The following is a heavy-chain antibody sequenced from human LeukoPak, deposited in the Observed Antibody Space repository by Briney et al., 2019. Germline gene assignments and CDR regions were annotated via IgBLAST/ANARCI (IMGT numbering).Heavy chain of an antibody. CDR1: GFTFSSHW. D-gene: IGHD1-7*01. CDR2: INQDGGEK. J-gene: IGHJ6*02. V-gene: IGHV3-7*01. CDR3: ASNWDYVRGYGMDV. Sequence: GGSLRLSCAASGFTFSSHWVSWVRQAQGKRLQWVANINQDGGEKHYVDSVRGRFTISRDNTKNSLYLQMNSLRVEDSAVYYCASNWDYVRGYGMDVWGQGTTVTVSS.